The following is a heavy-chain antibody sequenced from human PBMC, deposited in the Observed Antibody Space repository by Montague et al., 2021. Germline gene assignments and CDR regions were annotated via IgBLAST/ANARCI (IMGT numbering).Heavy chain of an antibody. Sequence: SRRLSLSASGFTFGNYWMSWVRQVPGKGLEWVANIKPDGSEQYYVDSVKGRFTISRDNAKNSLNLQMNSLRDEDTAVYFCARGAAYWGQGTLVTVS. J-gene: IGHJ4*02. CDR3: ARGAAY. V-gene: IGHV3-7*04. CDR2: IKPDGSEQ. CDR1: GFTFGNYW.